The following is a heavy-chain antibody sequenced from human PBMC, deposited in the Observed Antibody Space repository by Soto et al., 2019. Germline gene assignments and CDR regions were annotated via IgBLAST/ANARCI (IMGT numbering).Heavy chain of an antibody. D-gene: IGHD2-2*01. CDR3: ARGSADCSSTSFYGGGNYYYGMDV. J-gene: IGHJ6*02. CDR1: GFTFSSYD. CDR2: IGTAGDT. Sequence: EVQLVESGGGLVQPGGSLRLSCAASGFTFSSYDMHWVRQATGKGLEWVSAIGTAGDTYYPGSVKGRFTISRENAKNSLYLQMNSLRAEDTAVYYCARGSADCSSTSFYGGGNYYYGMDVWGQGTTVTVSS. V-gene: IGHV3-13*01.